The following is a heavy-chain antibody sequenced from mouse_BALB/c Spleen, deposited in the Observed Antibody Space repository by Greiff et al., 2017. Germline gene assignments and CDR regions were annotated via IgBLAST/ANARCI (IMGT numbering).Heavy chain of an antibody. D-gene: IGHD2-14*01. V-gene: IGHV2-9*02. CDR2: IWAGGST. CDR3: ARDGQVRRGGAAMDY. Sequence: VQLQQSGPGLVAPSQSLSITCTVSGFSLTSYGVHWVRQPPGKGLEWLGVIWAGGSTNYNSALMSRLSISKDNSKSQVFLKMNSLQTDDTAMYYCARDGQVRRGGAAMDYWGQGTSVTVSS. J-gene: IGHJ4*01. CDR1: GFSLTSYG.